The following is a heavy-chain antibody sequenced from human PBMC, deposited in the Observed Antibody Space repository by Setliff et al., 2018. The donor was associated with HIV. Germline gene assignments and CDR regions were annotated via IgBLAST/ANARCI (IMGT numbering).Heavy chain of an antibody. J-gene: IGHJ6*03. CDR3: ARAGNGSPFYYYYYMDV. CDR1: GGSISNYY. V-gene: IGHV4-59*01. D-gene: IGHD1-26*01. Sequence: SETLSLTCTVSGGSISNYYWSWIRQPPGKGLQWIGYIYYSGSTNYNPSLKSRVTISVDTSKNQFSLKLSSVTAADTAVYYCARAGNGSPFYYYYYMDVWGKGTTVTVSS. CDR2: IYYSGST.